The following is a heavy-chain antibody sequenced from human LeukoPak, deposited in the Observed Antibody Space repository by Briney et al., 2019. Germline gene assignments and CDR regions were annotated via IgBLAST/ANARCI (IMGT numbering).Heavy chain of an antibody. Sequence: VSVKVSCKASGYSFSGHYLHWVRQAPGQGLEWMGWTNPYSGGTKYAQKFQGRVTMTRDTSISTAYMELSRLRSDDTAMFYCVTRDGYNRDYWGQGTLVTVSS. CDR2: TNPYSGGT. CDR1: GYSFSGHY. CDR3: VTRDGYNRDY. J-gene: IGHJ4*02. D-gene: IGHD5-24*01. V-gene: IGHV1-2*02.